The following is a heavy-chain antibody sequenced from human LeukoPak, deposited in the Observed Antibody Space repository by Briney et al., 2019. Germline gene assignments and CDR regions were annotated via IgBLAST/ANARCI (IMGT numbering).Heavy chain of an antibody. J-gene: IGHJ4*02. CDR1: GGSISSGGYS. CDR3: ASIVTVGMENY. Sequence: PSETLSLTCAVSGGSISSGGYSWSWIRQPPGKGLEWIGYIYHSGSTYYNPSLKSRVTISVDRSKNQFSLKLSSVTAADTAVYYCASIVTVGMENYWAQGTLVTVSS. CDR2: IYHSGST. D-gene: IGHD4-23*01. V-gene: IGHV4-30-2*01.